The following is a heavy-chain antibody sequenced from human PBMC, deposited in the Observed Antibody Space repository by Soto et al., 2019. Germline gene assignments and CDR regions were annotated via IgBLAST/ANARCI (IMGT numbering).Heavy chain of an antibody. CDR1: GFTFTDYY. D-gene: IGHD6-6*01. J-gene: IGHJ4*02. CDR2: ISPSGSDI. CDR3: ARTARLFDY. Sequence: PGGSLRLSCAASGFTFTDYYMSWIRQAPGKGLECLSYISPSGSDIAYADSVRGRFTISRDNARNSLYLQMNSLRGDDTAVYYCARTARLFDYWGQGTLVTVSS. V-gene: IGHV3-11*01.